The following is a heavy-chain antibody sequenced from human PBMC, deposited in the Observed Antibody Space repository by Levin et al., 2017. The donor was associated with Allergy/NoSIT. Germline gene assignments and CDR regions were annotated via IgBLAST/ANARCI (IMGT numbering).Heavy chain of an antibody. D-gene: IGHD5-12*01. CDR3: ARSGYDSDFDY. V-gene: IGHV4-34*01. J-gene: IGHJ4*02. Sequence: GSLRLSCAVYGGSFSGYYWSWIRQPPGKGLEWIGEINHSGSTNYNPSLKSRVTISVHTSKNQFSLKLSSVTAADTAVYYCARSGYDSDFDYWGQGTLVTVSS. CDR2: INHSGST. CDR1: GGSFSGYY.